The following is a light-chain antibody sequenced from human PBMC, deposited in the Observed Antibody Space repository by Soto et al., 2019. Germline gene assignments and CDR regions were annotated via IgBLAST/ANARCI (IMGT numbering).Light chain of an antibody. CDR2: EVS. CDR1: SSDVGAYKY. CDR3: TSYVSSNMWV. J-gene: IGLJ3*02. V-gene: IGLV2-8*01. Sequence: QSALTQPPSASGSPGQSVTISCTGTSSDVGAYKYVSWYQQYPGKAPKLMIYEVSKRPSGVPDRFSGSKSGNTASLTVSGLQAEDEADYYCTSYVSSNMWVFGGGTKLTVL.